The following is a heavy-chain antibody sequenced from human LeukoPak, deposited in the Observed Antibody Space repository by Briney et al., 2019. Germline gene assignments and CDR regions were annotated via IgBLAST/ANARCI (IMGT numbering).Heavy chain of an antibody. Sequence: SETLSLTRSLSVLPLDSLLWGLNRQPAGKGLELIGRIYTSGSTNYNPSLKSRVTMSVDTSKNQFSLKLSSVTAADTAVYYCANDRAGFRGGSPSVAYYMDVWGKGTTVTVSS. CDR3: ANDRAGFRGGSPSVAYYMDV. J-gene: IGHJ6*03. V-gene: IGHV4-4*07. D-gene: IGHD3-10*01. CDR2: IYTSGST. CDR1: VLPLDSLL.